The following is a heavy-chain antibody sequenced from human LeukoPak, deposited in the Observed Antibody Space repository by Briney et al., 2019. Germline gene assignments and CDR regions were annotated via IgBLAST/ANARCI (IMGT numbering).Heavy chain of an antibody. J-gene: IGHJ6*02. CDR1: GFTFSSYW. D-gene: IGHD3-22*01. CDR2: RKQDGSEK. V-gene: IGHV3-7*05. Sequence: GGSLRLSCAASGFTFSSYWMSWVRQAPGKGLEWVANRKQDGSEKYYVDSVKGRFTISRDNAKNSLYLQMNSLRAEDTAVYYCARYLYDSSGSPMDVWGQGTTVTVSS. CDR3: ARYLYDSSGSPMDV.